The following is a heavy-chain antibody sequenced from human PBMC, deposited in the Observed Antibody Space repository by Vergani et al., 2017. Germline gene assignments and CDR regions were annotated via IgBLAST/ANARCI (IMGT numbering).Heavy chain of an antibody. CDR1: GYTFTSYG. CDR3: ARVAPYFRPYYYDSSGYQSRGYFDY. Sequence: QVQLVQSGAEVKKPGASVKVSCKASGYTFTSYGISWVRQAPGQGLEWMGWISAYNGNTNYAQKLQGRVTVTTDTSTSTAYMELRSLRSDDTAVYYCARVAPYFRPYYYDSSGYQSRGYFDYWGQGTLVTVSS. J-gene: IGHJ4*02. CDR2: ISAYNGNT. V-gene: IGHV1-18*01. D-gene: IGHD3-22*01.